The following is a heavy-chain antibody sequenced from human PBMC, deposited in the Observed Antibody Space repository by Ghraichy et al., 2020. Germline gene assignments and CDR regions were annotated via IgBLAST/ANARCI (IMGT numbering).Heavy chain of an antibody. CDR1: GFTFRNYA. D-gene: IGHD1-26*01. Sequence: GGSLRLSCGASGFTFRNYAMIWVRQAPGKGLEWVSAISGSGDSTYYADSVKGRFTISRDNSKNTLHLQMNSLRVEDTAVYYCVKDGGEWEQPYWGQGTLVTVSS. CDR3: VKDGGEWEQPY. CDR2: ISGSGDST. J-gene: IGHJ4*02. V-gene: IGHV3-23*01.